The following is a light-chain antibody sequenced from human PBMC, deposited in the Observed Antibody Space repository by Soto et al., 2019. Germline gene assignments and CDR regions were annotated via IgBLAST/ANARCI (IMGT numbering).Light chain of an antibody. CDR1: QSVSSSY. J-gene: IGKJ1*01. CDR2: GAS. Sequence: EIVLTQSPGTLSLSPGERATLSCRASQSVSSSYLAWYQQKPGQAPRLLIYGASSRATGIPDRFSGSGSGTDFTLTISRLEPEDFAVYYCQQYGSSPWPFGQGTKVDNK. CDR3: QQYGSSPWP. V-gene: IGKV3-20*01.